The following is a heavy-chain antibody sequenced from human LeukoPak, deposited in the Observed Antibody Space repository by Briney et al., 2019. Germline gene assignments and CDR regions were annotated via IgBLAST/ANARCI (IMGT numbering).Heavy chain of an antibody. CDR1: GFTFSRYW. CDR2: IKQDGSEK. CDR3: ARDWGGENDY. Sequence: GGSLRLSCAASGFTFSRYWMTWVRQAPGKGLEWVANIKQDGSEKYYVDSVKGRFTISRDNAKNSLYLQMNSLRDEDTAVYYCARDWGGENDYWGQGTLVTVSS. V-gene: IGHV3-7*01. D-gene: IGHD3-10*01. J-gene: IGHJ4*02.